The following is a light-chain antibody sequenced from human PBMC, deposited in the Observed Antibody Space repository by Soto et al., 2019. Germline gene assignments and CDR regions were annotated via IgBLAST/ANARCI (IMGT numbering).Light chain of an antibody. V-gene: IGKV1-9*01. CDR3: QQFQSHPYT. CDR2: TAS. CDR1: QDITPY. J-gene: IGKJ2*01. Sequence: IQLTQSPSSLSASVGDRVIIACRASQDITPYLAWYQQKPGKAPKLLIHTASTLESGVPTRFRGSGSGTDFSLTISSLQPEDIATYYCQQFQSHPYTFGQGTKLEIK.